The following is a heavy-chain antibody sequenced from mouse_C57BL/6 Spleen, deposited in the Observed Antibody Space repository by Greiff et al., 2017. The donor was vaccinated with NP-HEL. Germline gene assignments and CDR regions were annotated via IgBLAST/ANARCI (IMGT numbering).Heavy chain of an antibody. Sequence: QVQLQQPGAELVKPGASVKMSCKASGYTFTSYWITWVKQRPGQGLEWIGDIYPGSGSTNYNEKFKSKATLTVDTSSGTAYMQLSSLTSEDSAVYYCARGMVTTGAWFAYWGQGTLVTVSA. CDR3: ARGMVTTGAWFAY. CDR2: IYPGSGST. V-gene: IGHV1-55*01. J-gene: IGHJ3*01. D-gene: IGHD2-2*01. CDR1: GYTFTSYW.